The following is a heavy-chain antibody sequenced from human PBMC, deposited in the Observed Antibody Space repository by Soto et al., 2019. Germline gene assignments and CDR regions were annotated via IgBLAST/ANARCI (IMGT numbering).Heavy chain of an antibody. Sequence: QVQLVESGGGVVQPGRSLRLSCAASGFTFSSYGMHWVRQAPGKGLEWVAVIWYDGNNKYYADSVKGRFTISRDNSKNTLDRQVNRLRAEDTAVYYCASWGIAAGDCWGQGTLVTVSS. V-gene: IGHV3-33*01. CDR1: GFTFSSYG. J-gene: IGHJ4*02. D-gene: IGHD6-13*01. CDR3: ASWGIAAGDC. CDR2: IWYDGNNK.